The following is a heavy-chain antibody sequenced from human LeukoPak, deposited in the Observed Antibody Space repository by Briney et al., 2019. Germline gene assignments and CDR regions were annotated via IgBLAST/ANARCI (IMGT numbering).Heavy chain of an antibody. D-gene: IGHD5-24*01. CDR1: GGSISSSSYY. J-gene: IGHJ4*02. CDR3: ARGGGGDGYNRLFDY. Sequence: SETLSLTCTVSGGSISSSSYYWDWIRQPPGKGLEWIGNLYDSGSTHYNPSLRSRVTISVDTSKNQFSLKLSSVTAADKAVYYCARGGGGDGYNRLFDYWGQGTLVTVSS. V-gene: IGHV4-39*07. CDR2: LYDSGST.